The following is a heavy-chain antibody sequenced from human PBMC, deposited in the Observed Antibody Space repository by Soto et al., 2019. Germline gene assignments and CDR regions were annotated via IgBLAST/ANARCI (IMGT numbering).Heavy chain of an antibody. CDR3: AKGRGYCSSTSCYVGSDY. J-gene: IGHJ4*02. Sequence: GGSLRLACAASGFTFSSYAMSWVRQAPGKGLEWVSAISGSGGSTYYADSVKGRFTISRDNSKNTLYLQMNSLRAEDTAVYYCAKGRGYCSSTSCYVGSDYWGQGTLVTVSS. D-gene: IGHD2-2*01. CDR1: GFTFSSYA. CDR2: ISGSGGST. V-gene: IGHV3-23*01.